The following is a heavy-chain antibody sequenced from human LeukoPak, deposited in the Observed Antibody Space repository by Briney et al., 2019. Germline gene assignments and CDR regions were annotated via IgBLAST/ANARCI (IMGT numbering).Heavy chain of an antibody. CDR1: GFTFSSYG. CDR3: ARMVASTIFGVLVKEKYYYMDV. J-gene: IGHJ6*03. CDR2: INQSGST. Sequence: GSLRLSCAASGFTFSSYGMSWIRQPPGKGLEWIGEINQSGSTNYNPSLKTRVTISVDTSKKQFPLKLSSVTAADTAVYYCARMVASTIFGVLVKEKYYYMDVWGKGTTVTVSS. D-gene: IGHD3-3*01. V-gene: IGHV4-34*01.